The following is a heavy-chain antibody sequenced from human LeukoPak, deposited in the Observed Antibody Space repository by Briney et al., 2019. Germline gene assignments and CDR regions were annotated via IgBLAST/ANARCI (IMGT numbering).Heavy chain of an antibody. Sequence: ASVKVSCKASGYTFTSYDINWVRQAPGQGLEWMGWMNPNSGNTGYAQKFQGRVTMTRDTSISTAYMELSRLTSDDTAVYYCAKNPYEYYFDYWGQGTLVTVSS. CDR1: GYTFTSYD. J-gene: IGHJ4*02. CDR3: AKNPYEYYFDY. D-gene: IGHD5-12*01. CDR2: MNPNSGNT. V-gene: IGHV1-8*01.